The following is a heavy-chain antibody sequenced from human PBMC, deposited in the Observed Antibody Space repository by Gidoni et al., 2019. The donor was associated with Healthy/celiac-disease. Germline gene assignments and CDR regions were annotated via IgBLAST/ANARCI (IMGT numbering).Heavy chain of an antibody. CDR2: IIPILGIA. D-gene: IGHD2-21*02. J-gene: IGHJ6*02. CDR1: GGTFSSYA. V-gene: IGHV1-69*04. CDR3: ASNHYAYCSGDSPEAPIYCYYGMDV. Sequence: QVQLVQSGAEVKKPGSSVKVSCKASGGTFSSYAISWVRQAPGQGLEWMGRIIPILGIANYAQKFQGRVTITADKSTSTAYMELSSLRSEDTAVYYCASNHYAYCSGDSPEAPIYCYYGMDVWGQGTTVTVSS.